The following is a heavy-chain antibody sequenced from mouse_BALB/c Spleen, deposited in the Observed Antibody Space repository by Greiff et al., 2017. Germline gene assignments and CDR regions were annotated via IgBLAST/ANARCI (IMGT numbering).Heavy chain of an antibody. V-gene: IGHV2-6-7*01. CDR3: ARDYGYAMDY. Sequence: QVQLQQSGPGLVAPSQSLSITCTVSGFSLTGYDVNWVRQPPGKGLEWLGMIWGDGSTDYNSALKSRLSISKDNSKSQVFLKMNSLQTDDTARYYCARDYGYAMDYWGQGTSVTVSS. J-gene: IGHJ4*01. CDR2: IWGDGST. D-gene: IGHD1-1*01. CDR1: GFSLTGYD.